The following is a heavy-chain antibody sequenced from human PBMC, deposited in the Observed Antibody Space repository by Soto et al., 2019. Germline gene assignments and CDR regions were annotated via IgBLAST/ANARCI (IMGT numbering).Heavy chain of an antibody. CDR1: GFTISSYA. CDR3: VRYLWGFDS. Sequence: EVQLVESGGGLVQPGGSLRLSCSASGFTISSYAMHWVRQAPGKGLDSVSVTYSKGGSTHYADSVRGRFTISTDNSKNTLNLQMRSLWAEDTGVYYCVRYLWGFDSWGQGTLVTVSS. J-gene: IGHJ4*02. D-gene: IGHD3-16*01. CDR2: TYSKGGST. V-gene: IGHV3-64D*06.